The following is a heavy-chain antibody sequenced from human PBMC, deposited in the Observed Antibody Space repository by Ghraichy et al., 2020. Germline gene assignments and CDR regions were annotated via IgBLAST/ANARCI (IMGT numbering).Heavy chain of an antibody. CDR2: LSISWST. D-gene: IGHD2-8*01. J-gene: IGHJ4*02. CDR1: GVSIRSYH. Sequence: SETLSLTCTVSGVSIRSYHWRWFCQPSGLGLEWIGYLSISWSTNYSPSLTSRVTISVDTSKNQFSLTLSSVTAADTAVYYCARGPLDNNGGDYWGQVTLVTVSS. CDR3: ARGPLDNNGGDY. V-gene: IGHV4-4*08.